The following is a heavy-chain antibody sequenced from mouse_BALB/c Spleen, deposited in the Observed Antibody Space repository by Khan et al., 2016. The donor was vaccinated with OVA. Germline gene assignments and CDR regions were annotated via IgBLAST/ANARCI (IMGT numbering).Heavy chain of an antibody. CDR2: IDPFNGGT. D-gene: IGHD2-13*01. CDR1: GYSFSNYY. Sequence: VQLKESRPELMKPGASVKISCKASGYSFSNYYIHWVKQSHGQSLEWIGYIDPFNGGTTYNQKFKDTATLTVDKSSSTAYMNLSSLTSEDSAVYYCTRLGTTGWFTYWGQGTLVTVSA. J-gene: IGHJ3*01. V-gene: IGHV1S135*01. CDR3: TRLGTTGWFTY.